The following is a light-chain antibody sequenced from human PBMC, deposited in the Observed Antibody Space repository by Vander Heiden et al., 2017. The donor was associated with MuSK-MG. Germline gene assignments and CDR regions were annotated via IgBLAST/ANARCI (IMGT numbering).Light chain of an antibody. CDR3: ASYSLDTTLV. CDR1: NSDIGAHDY. Sequence: QSALTQPASVSGSPGQSITISCTGTNSDIGAHDYVSWYQQQPGRAPKLLIYEAVYRTSGISGRFSGSKSVNTASLTISGLQPEDEATYYCASYSLDTTLVFGGGTEVTVL. V-gene: IGLV2-14*03. J-gene: IGLJ3*02. CDR2: EAV.